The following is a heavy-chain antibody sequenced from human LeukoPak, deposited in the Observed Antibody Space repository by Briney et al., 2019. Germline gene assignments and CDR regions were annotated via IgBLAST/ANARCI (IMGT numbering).Heavy chain of an antibody. CDR1: GGSISSYY. CDR2: IYYSGST. V-gene: IGHV4-59*12. CDR3: ARDGERRYYDSSGYLFDY. D-gene: IGHD3-22*01. Sequence: SETLSLTCTVSGGSISSYYWSWIRQLPGKGLEWIGYIYYSGSTNYNPSLKSRVTMSVDTSKNQFSLKLSSVTAADTAVYYCARDGERRYYDSSGYLFDYWGQGTLVTVSS. J-gene: IGHJ4*02.